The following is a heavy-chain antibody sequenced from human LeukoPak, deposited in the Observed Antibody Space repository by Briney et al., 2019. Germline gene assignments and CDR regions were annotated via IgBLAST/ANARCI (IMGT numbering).Heavy chain of an antibody. Sequence: ASVKVSCKASGYTFTSYGTSWVRQAPGQGLEWMGWISAYNGNTNCAQKLQGRATMTTDTSTSTAYMELRSLRSDDTAVYYCAFSRSSWYSAGSLYLRFDYWGQGTLVTVSS. J-gene: IGHJ4*02. V-gene: IGHV1-18*01. D-gene: IGHD6-13*01. CDR2: ISAYNGNT. CDR1: GYTFTSYG. CDR3: AFSRSSWYSAGSLYLRFDY.